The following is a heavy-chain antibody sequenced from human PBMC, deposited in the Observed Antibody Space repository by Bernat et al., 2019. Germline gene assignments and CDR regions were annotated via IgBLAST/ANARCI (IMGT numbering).Heavy chain of an antibody. CDR3: ARHRAWELRDY. J-gene: IGHJ4*02. CDR2: IFYTGST. CDR1: GGSISSHDDY. D-gene: IGHD1-26*01. Sequence: QLQLQESGPGLVKPSETLSLTCIVSGGSISSHDDYWALIRQPPGKGLEWIGSIFYTGSTYYNPSLKSRLTMSVDTSKNQFSLQLSSVTATDTAVYYCARHRAWELRDYWGQGTLVTVSS. V-gene: IGHV4-39*01.